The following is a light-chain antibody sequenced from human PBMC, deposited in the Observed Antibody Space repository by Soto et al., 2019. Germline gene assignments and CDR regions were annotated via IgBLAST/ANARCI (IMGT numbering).Light chain of an antibody. CDR3: CSYAGSSIHVV. V-gene: IGLV2-23*01. J-gene: IGLJ2*01. CDR2: EGS. Sequence: QSALTQPASVSGSPGQSITISCTGTSIEVGNYNLVSWYQQHPGKAPKLMIYEGSKRPSGVSNRFSGSKSGNTASLTISGLQAEDEADYYCCSYAGSSIHVVFGGGTKLTVL. CDR1: SIEVGNYNL.